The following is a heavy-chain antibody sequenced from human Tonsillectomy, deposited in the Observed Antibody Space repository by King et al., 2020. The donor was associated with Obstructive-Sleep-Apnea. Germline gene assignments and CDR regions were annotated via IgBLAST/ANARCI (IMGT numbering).Heavy chain of an antibody. CDR2: IDPSDSYT. CDR3: ARRITPPRGGYYEGYFDL. J-gene: IGHJ2*01. V-gene: IGHV5-10-1*03. Sequence: VQLVQSGAEVKKPGESLRISWKVSGYSFSNFWINWVRQMPGKGLEWMGRIDPSDSYTTYSPWFHGHVTISADKSVSTAYLQWRSLQASDTAMYYCARRITPPRGGYYEGYFDLWGRGTLVTVSS. D-gene: IGHD3-22*01. CDR1: GYSFSNFW.